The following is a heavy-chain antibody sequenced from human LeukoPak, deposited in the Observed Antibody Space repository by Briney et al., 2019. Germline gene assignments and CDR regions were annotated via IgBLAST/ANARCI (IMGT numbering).Heavy chain of an antibody. Sequence: PSETLSLTCTVSGGSISSYYSGWIRHPPGKGREWIGYIYYSGSANYNPSLKSRVTISVDTSKNQFCLKLSSVTAADTAMYHCARDRDVDDFDYWGRGTLVIVSS. CDR3: ARDRDVDDFDY. D-gene: IGHD2-15*01. J-gene: IGHJ4*01. CDR1: GGSISSYY. V-gene: IGHV4-59*12. CDR2: IYYSGSA.